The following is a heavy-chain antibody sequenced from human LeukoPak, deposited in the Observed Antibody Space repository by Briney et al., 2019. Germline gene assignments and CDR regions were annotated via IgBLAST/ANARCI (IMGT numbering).Heavy chain of an antibody. Sequence: GGSLRLSCAASGFTFSSYAMHWVRQAPGKGLEWVALISYDGSTRDYVDSEKGRFTTSRDNSINTLYLQMDSLRPEDTAVYYCVRAPYSSGWYYFDYWGQGTLVTVSS. CDR3: VRAPYSSGWYYFDY. D-gene: IGHD6-19*01. CDR2: ISYDGSTR. J-gene: IGHJ4*02. CDR1: GFTFSSYA. V-gene: IGHV3-30*04.